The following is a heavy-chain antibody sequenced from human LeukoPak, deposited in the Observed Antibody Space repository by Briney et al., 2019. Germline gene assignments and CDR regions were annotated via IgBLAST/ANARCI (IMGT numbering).Heavy chain of an antibody. CDR3: ARLGRPGIAAAEWAFDI. Sequence: PSQTLSLTCTVSGGSISSGSYYWSWIRQPAGKGLEWIGRIHRSGSTAYNPSVKSRVTISVDTSKHQFSLKLSSVTAADTAVYYCARLGRPGIAAAEWAFDIWGQGTMVTVSS. D-gene: IGHD6-13*01. CDR2: IHRSGST. V-gene: IGHV4-61*02. CDR1: GGSISSGSYY. J-gene: IGHJ3*02.